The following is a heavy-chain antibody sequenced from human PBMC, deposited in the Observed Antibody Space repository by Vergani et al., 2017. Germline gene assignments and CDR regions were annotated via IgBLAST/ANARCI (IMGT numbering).Heavy chain of an antibody. CDR1: GFTFSSYA. Sequence: EVQLLESGGGLVQPGGSLRLSCAASGFTFSSYAMSWVRQAPGKGLEWVSAISGSGGSTYYADSVKGRFTISRDNSKTTLYLQMNSLRAEDTAVYYCAKGRDSSGWRNWFDPWGQGTLVTVSS. D-gene: IGHD6-19*01. J-gene: IGHJ5*02. V-gene: IGHV3-23*01. CDR3: AKGRDSSGWRNWFDP. CDR2: ISGSGGST.